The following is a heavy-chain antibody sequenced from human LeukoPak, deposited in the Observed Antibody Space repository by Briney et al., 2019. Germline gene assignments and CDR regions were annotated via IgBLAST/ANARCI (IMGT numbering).Heavy chain of an antibody. D-gene: IGHD3-22*01. V-gene: IGHV5-51*01. CDR2: IYPGDSDT. CDR3: ARPYDSSGYYASGIDY. CDR1: GYSFTSYW. J-gene: IGHJ4*02. Sequence: GESLKISCKGSGYSFTSYWIGWVRQMPGKGLEWVGIIYPGDSDTRYSPSFQGQVTISADKSISTAYLQWSSLKASDTAMYYCARPYDSSGYYASGIDYWGQGTLVTVSS.